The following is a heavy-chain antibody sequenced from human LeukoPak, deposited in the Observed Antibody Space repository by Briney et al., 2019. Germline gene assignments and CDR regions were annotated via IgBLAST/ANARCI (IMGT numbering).Heavy chain of an antibody. D-gene: IGHD3-10*01. CDR1: GGTFSSYA. Sequence: GASVKVSCKASGGTFSSYAISWVRQTPGQGLEWMGWISAYNGNTNYAQKLQGRVTMTTDTSTSTAYMELRSLRSDDTAVYYCARTEVRGVTPFDYWGQGTLVTVSS. CDR3: ARTEVRGVTPFDY. CDR2: ISAYNGNT. V-gene: IGHV1-18*01. J-gene: IGHJ4*02.